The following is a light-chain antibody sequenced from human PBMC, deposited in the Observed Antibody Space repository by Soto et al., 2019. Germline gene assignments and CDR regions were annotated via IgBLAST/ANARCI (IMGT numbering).Light chain of an antibody. J-gene: IGKJ5*01. Sequence: EIVLTQSPATLSLSPGERATLACRASQSVSIYLAWYQQKPGQAPKPLIYDASKRATGIPARFSGSGSGTDFTLTISSLEPEDFAVYYCQHRLNWPLTFGQGTRLEIK. CDR3: QHRLNWPLT. CDR1: QSVSIY. V-gene: IGKV3-11*01. CDR2: DAS.